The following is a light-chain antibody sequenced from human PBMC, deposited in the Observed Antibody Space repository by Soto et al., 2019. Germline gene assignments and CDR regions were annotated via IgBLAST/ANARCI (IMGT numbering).Light chain of an antibody. CDR1: SSDVGAYNY. V-gene: IGLV2-14*01. CDR3: SAYTTSSSWL. CDR2: EVS. J-gene: IGLJ3*02. Sequence: QSVLTQPASVSGSPGLSITISCTGTSSDVGAYNYVSWFQQHPGKAPKLMIFEVSNRPSGVSNRFSGSKSGNTASLTISGFQAEDEADYYCSAYTTSSSWLFGGGTKGTVL.